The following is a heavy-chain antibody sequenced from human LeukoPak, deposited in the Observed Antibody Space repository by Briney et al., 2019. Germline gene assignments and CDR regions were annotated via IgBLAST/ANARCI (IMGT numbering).Heavy chain of an antibody. CDR2: ISSSGDTI. CDR1: GFTFSSYG. V-gene: IGHV3-48*04. Sequence: GRSLRLSCAASGFTFSSYGMHWVRQAPGKGLEWVSYISSSGDTIYDADSVKGRFTISRDNAKNSLYLQMSSLRVEDTAVYYCARGRRGYTEEYWGQGTLVTVSS. CDR3: ARGRRGYTEEY. D-gene: IGHD5-18*01. J-gene: IGHJ4*02.